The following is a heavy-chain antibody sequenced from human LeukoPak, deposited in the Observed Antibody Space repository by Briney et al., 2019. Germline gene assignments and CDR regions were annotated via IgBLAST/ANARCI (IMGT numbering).Heavy chain of an antibody. CDR1: GFTLSSYA. Sequence: GGSLRLSCAASGFTLSSYAMSWVRQGPGKGLEWVSAISVSGNTYHADSVKGRFTISRDSSKNTLYLQMNSLRAGDAAVYYCAKGGRGGAITLVRGVKGDYYYMDVWGKGTTVTISS. D-gene: IGHD3-10*01. J-gene: IGHJ6*03. V-gene: IGHV3-23*01. CDR2: ISVSGNT. CDR3: AKGGRGGAITLVRGVKGDYYYMDV.